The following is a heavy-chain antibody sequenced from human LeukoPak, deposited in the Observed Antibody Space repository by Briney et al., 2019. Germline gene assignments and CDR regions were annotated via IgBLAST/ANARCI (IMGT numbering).Heavy chain of an antibody. Sequence: GGSLRLSCAASGFTFSYYGMNWVRQAPGKGLEWVSSISSSSSYIYYADSVRGRFTISRDSAKNSLYLQMNSLRAEDTAVYYCASFGKIRGVRGGPNDYWGQGTLVTVSS. CDR3: ASFGKIRGVRGGPNDY. D-gene: IGHD3-10*01. V-gene: IGHV3-21*01. CDR2: ISSSSSYI. CDR1: GFTFSYYG. J-gene: IGHJ4*02.